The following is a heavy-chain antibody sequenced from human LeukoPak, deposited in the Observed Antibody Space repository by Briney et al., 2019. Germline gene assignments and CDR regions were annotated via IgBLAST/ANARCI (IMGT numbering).Heavy chain of an antibody. D-gene: IGHD2-2*01. J-gene: IGHJ4*02. CDR2: INPNTGGT. CDR3: ARDYCSSTSCLFDY. CDR1: GYTFTGYH. Sequence: ASVKVSCTASGYTFTGYHMHWVRQAPGQGLEWMGRINPNTGGTDYAQKFQGRVTMARDTSISTAYMDLSRLRSDDTAVYYCARDYCSSTSCLFDYWGQGTLVTVSS. V-gene: IGHV1-2*06.